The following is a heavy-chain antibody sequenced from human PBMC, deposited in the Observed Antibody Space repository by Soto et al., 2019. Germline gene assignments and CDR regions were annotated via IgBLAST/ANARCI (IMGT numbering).Heavy chain of an antibody. CDR1: GLTFSGRS. J-gene: IGHJ6*04. CDR3: ARGWFGPDV. D-gene: IGHD3-10*01. CDR2: IENAGTDS. V-gene: IGHV3-74*01. Sequence: EVQLVESGGGLVQPGGSLRLSCAASGLTFSGRSMHWVLQAPGKGLVWLSGIENAGTDSTYAESVKGRFPRSRDNAKNTLYLQMNSLRVEDTAVYYCARGWFGPDVWGKGTTVTVSS.